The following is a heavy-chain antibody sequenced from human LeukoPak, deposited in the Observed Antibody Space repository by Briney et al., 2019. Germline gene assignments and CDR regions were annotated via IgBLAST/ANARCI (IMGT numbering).Heavy chain of an antibody. Sequence: GASVKVSCKASGYTFPTYAISWVRQAPGQGLEWMGWISTYNGNTNYAQKLQGRVSMTTDTSTSTAYMELSSLRSEDTAVYYCAAAAYGDSPYFDYWGQGTLVTVSS. CDR3: AAAAYGDSPYFDY. J-gene: IGHJ4*02. CDR2: ISTYNGNT. D-gene: IGHD4-17*01. CDR1: GYTFPTYA. V-gene: IGHV1-18*01.